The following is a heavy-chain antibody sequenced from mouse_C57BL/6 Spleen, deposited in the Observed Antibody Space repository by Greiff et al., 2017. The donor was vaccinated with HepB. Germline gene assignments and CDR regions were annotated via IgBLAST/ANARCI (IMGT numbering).Heavy chain of an antibody. CDR3: TRSPFAY. CDR1: GFNIKDDY. Sequence: EVKLMESGAELVRPGASVKLSCTASGFNIKDDYMHWVKQRPEQGLEWIGWIDPENGDTEYASKFQGKATITADTSSNTAYLQLSSLTSEDTAVYYCTRSPFAYWGQGTLVTVSA. J-gene: IGHJ3*01. CDR2: IDPENGDT. V-gene: IGHV14-4*01.